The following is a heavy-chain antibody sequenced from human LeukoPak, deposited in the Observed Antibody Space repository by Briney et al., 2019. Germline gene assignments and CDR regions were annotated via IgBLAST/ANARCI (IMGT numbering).Heavy chain of an antibody. V-gene: IGHV3-23*01. D-gene: IGHD3-10*01. J-gene: IGHJ4*02. CDR3: AKDGVAPGSGGDYFDY. CDR1: GFTFSSYA. Sequence: GGSLRLSCAASGFTFSSYAMTWVRQAPGRGLEWVSSFTSSGGTTYYAASVKGRFTISRDNSKNTLYLQMNSLRAEDTAVYYCAKDGVAPGSGGDYFDYWGQGTLVTVSS. CDR2: FTSSGGTT.